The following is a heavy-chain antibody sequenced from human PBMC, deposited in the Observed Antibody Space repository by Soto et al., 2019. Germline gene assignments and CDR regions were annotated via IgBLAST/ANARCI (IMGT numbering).Heavy chain of an antibody. CDR3: AGGEITFGGVIALGY. Sequence: QVQLVQSGAEVKKPGASVKVPCKASGYTFTSYGITWVRQAPGQGLEWMGWISAYNGNTNYAQKLQGRVTMTTDTSTSTAYRELRSLRGDDTAVYYCAGGEITFGGVIALGYGGQGTLGTVAS. V-gene: IGHV1-18*01. CDR2: ISAYNGNT. D-gene: IGHD3-16*02. CDR1: GYTFTSYG. J-gene: IGHJ4*02.